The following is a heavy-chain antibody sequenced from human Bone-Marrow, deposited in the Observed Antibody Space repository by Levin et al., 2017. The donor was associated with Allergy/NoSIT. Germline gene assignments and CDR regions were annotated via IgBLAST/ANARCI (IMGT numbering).Heavy chain of an antibody. D-gene: IGHD2-15*01. J-gene: IGHJ4*02. CDR3: ARGGCSGGSCYEAFDY. V-gene: IGHV1-18*01. Sequence: PLASVKVSCKASGYTFTSYGISWVRQAPGQGLEWMGWISAYNGNTNYAQKLQGRVTMTTDTSTSTAYMELRSLRSDDTAVYYCARGGCSGGSCYEAFDYWGQGTLVTVSS. CDR1: GYTFTSYG. CDR2: ISAYNGNT.